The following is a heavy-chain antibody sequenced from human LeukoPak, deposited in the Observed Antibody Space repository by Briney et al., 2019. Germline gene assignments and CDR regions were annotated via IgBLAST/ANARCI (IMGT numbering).Heavy chain of an antibody. CDR2: IDHRGST. V-gene: IGHV4-34*01. CDR3: ASTMMVSSYYFDY. D-gene: IGHD3-22*01. J-gene: IGHJ4*02. Sequence: IGEIDHRGSTSYTASLKSRLTISLDTSKNHFSLRLKSVTAADTGVYYCASTMMVSSYYFDYWGQGTLVSVSS.